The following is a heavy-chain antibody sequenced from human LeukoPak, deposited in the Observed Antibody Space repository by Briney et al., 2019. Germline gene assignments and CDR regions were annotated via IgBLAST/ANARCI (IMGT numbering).Heavy chain of an antibody. CDR1: GYTFTSYG. V-gene: IGHV1-18*01. Sequence: GASVKVSCKASGYTFTSYGISWVRQAPGQGLERMGWISAYNGNTNYAQKLQGGVTMTTDTSTSTAYMELRSLRSDDTAVYYCARGGFNHDYHSRVGHAFDIWGQGTMVTVSS. CDR3: ARGGFNHDYHSRVGHAFDI. D-gene: IGHD4-11*01. CDR2: ISAYNGNT. J-gene: IGHJ3*02.